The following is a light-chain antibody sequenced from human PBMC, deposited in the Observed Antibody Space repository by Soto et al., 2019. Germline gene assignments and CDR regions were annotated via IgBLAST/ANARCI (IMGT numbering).Light chain of an antibody. CDR1: TSNIESAT. V-gene: IGLV1-44*01. J-gene: IGLJ1*01. CDR2: NNY. Sequence: QSALTQPPSASGTPGQRVTFSCSGSTSNIESATVNWYQQLPGTAPKLLIFNNYQRPSGVPDRFSGSRSATSASLAISGLQSEDEGDYYCAAWDDSFNGLYGFGTGTKVTVL. CDR3: AAWDDSFNGLYG.